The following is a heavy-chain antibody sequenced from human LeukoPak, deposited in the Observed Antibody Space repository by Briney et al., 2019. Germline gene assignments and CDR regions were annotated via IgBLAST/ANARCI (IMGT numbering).Heavy chain of an antibody. CDR3: AREGPDGYNYDY. Sequence: SETLSLTCAVYGGSFSGYYWSWIRQPPGKGLEWIGEINHSGSTNYNPSLKSRVTISVDTSKNQFSLKLSSVTAADTAVYYCAREGPDGYNYDYWGQGTLVTVSS. V-gene: IGHV4-34*01. CDR1: GGSFSGYY. CDR2: INHSGST. J-gene: IGHJ4*02. D-gene: IGHD5-12*01.